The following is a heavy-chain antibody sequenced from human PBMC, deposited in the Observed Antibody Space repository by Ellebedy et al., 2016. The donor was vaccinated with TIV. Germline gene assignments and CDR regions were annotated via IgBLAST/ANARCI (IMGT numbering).Heavy chain of an antibody. CDR2: IKQDGSEK. J-gene: IGHJ4*02. V-gene: IGHV3-7*03. D-gene: IGHD6-6*01. Sequence: PGGSLRLSCAASGFTFSNYWMSWVRQAPGKGLEWVANIKQDGSEKNYVDSVKGRFTISRDNAKNSLYLQMNSLKVEDTAVYYCASEYSSSSRWGYWGQGTLVTVSS. CDR3: ASEYSSSSRWGY. CDR1: GFTFSNYW.